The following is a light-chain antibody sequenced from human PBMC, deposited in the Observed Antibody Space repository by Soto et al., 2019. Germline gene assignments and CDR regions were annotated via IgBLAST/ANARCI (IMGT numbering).Light chain of an antibody. CDR3: QQYGTSPPT. CDR2: GAS. V-gene: IGKV3-20*01. Sequence: EIVLTQSPGTLSLSPGERATLSCRASQSVSSSYLAWYRQKPGQAPRLLIYGASSRATGIPDRFSGSGSGTDFTLTISRLEFEEFAVYYCQQYGTSPPTFGQGTKVEIK. J-gene: IGKJ1*01. CDR1: QSVSSSY.